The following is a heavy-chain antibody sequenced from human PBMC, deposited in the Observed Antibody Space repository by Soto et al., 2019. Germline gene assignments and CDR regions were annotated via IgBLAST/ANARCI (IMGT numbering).Heavy chain of an antibody. J-gene: IGHJ4*02. CDR2: LWYDGSNK. D-gene: IGHD3-22*01. V-gene: IGHV3-33*01. Sequence: QVQLRESGGGVVQPGRSLRLSCAASGFSLSNYGMHWVRQAPGKGLEWVAVLWYDGSNKYYGDSVKGRFTISRDNSKKMLYLQMNSLRAEDTAVYYCAREHYNSGYYRGFDYWGQGTLVTVSS. CDR1: GFSLSNYG. CDR3: AREHYNSGYYRGFDY.